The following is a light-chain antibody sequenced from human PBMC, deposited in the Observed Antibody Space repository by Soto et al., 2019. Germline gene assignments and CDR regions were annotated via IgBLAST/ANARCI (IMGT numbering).Light chain of an antibody. CDR2: AAS. Sequence: DIQMTQSPSSLSASVGDTVTITCRASQGISIYLNWYQQKPGKAPKLLIYAASSLQSGVPSRFSGSGSETDFTLTISSLQAEDFATYYCQHLLIYASTFRGGTKVDIK. V-gene: IGKV1-39*01. CDR3: QHLLIYAST. J-gene: IGKJ4*01. CDR1: QGISIY.